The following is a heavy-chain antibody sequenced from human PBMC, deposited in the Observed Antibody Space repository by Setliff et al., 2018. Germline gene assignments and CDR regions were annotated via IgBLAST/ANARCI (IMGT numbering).Heavy chain of an antibody. V-gene: IGHV3-23*01. CDR3: VKGSSDSRPYYFDY. CDR1: GFTFWSYA. CDR2: ITHSGWDT. D-gene: IGHD2-2*01. Sequence: GASVRLSCAASGFTFWSYAMSWVRQAPGKGLEWISAITHSGWDTYHADSVKGRFTISRANSQNTLFLQMNSLRVEDTAVYFCVKGSSDSRPYYFDYWGQGMLVTVSS. J-gene: IGHJ4*02.